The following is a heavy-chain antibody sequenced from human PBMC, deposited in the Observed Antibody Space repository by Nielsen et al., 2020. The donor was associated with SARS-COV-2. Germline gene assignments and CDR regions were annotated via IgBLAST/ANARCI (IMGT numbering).Heavy chain of an antibody. V-gene: IGHV1-3*01. CDR3: ARAYYDSSGYYYYYYGMDV. J-gene: IGHJ6*02. Sequence: GRQAPGQRLEWMGWINAGNGNTKYSQKFQGRVTITRDTSASTAYMELSSLRSEDTAVYYCARAYYDSSGYYYYYYGMDVWGQGTTVTVSS. CDR2: INAGNGNT. D-gene: IGHD3-22*01.